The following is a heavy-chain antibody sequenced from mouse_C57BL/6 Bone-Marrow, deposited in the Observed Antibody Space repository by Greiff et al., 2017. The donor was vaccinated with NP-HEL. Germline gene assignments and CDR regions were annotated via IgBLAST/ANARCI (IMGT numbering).Heavy chain of an antibody. CDR3: ARTWYFDY. CDR1: GYTFTSYW. V-gene: IGHV1-69*01. Sequence: VQLQQSGAELVMPGASVKLSCKASGYTFTSYWMHWVKQRPGQGLEWIGEIDPSDSYTNYNQKFKGKSTLTVDKSSSTAYMQLSSLTSEDSAVYYCARTWYFDYWGQGTTLTVSS. J-gene: IGHJ2*01. CDR2: IDPSDSYT.